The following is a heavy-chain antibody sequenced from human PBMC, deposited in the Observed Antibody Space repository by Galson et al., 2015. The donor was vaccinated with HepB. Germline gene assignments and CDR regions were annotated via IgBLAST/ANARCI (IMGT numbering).Heavy chain of an antibody. J-gene: IGHJ4*02. CDR3: AGATAEVWDY. CDR2: ISYDGSNK. V-gene: IGHV3-30-3*01. CDR1: GFTFSSYA. D-gene: IGHD1-14*01. Sequence: SLRLSCAASGFTFSSYAMHWVRQAPGKGLEWVAVISYDGSNKYYADSVKGRFTISRDNSKNTLYLQMNSLRAEDTAVYYCAGATAEVWDYWGQGTLVTVSS.